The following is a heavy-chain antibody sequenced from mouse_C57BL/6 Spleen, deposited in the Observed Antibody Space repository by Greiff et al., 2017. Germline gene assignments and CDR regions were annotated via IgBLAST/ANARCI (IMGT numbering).Heavy chain of an antibody. D-gene: IGHD3-2*02. CDR1: GFTFSDYY. CDR3: AREGYMDY. Sequence: EVKLVESEGGLVQPGSSMKLSCTASGFTFSDYYMAWVRQVPEKGLEWVANINYDGSSTYYLDSLKSRFIISRDNAKNILYLKVSGLKSEDTATYYCAREGYMDYWGQGTSVTVSS. V-gene: IGHV5-16*01. CDR2: INYDGSST. J-gene: IGHJ4*01.